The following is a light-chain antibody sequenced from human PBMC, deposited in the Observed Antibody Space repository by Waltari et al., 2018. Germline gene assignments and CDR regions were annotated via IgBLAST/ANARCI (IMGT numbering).Light chain of an antibody. CDR1: QSVSRT. CDR3: QHYVRLPAT. V-gene: IGKV3-20*01. CDR2: GAS. Sequence: ELVLTQSPGTLSLSPGERATLSCRASQSVSRTLAWYQQKPGQAPRLLIYGASIRATGIPDRFSGSGSGTDFSLTISRLEPEDFAVYYCQHYVRLPATFGQGTKVEIK. J-gene: IGKJ1*01.